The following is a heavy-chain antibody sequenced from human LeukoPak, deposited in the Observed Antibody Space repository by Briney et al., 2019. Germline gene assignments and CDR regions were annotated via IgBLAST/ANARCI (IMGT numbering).Heavy chain of an antibody. CDR2: ISGSGGST. J-gene: IGHJ5*02. CDR1: GFTFSSYA. V-gene: IGHV3-23*01. Sequence: PGGSLRLSCAASGFTFSSYAMSWVRQAPGKGLEWVSAISGSGGSTYYADSVKGRFTISRDNSKNTPYLQMNSLRAEDTAVYYCAKDLCGSCYNWFDPWGQGTLVTVSS. CDR3: AKDLCGSCYNWFDP. D-gene: IGHD2-15*01.